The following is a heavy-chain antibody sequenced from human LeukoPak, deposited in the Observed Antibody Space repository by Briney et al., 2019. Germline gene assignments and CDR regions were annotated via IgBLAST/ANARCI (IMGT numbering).Heavy chain of an antibody. D-gene: IGHD4-11*01. V-gene: IGHV3-33*05. CDR1: GFTFSSYG. J-gene: IGHJ6*04. Sequence: GGSLRLSCEASGFTFSSYGMHWARQAPGRGLEWVALISYDGSNKNYADSVKGRFIISRDDSKNTLYLQMSSLRAEDTAVYYCARKQLPLYYFYYGMDVWGRGTTVTVSS. CDR3: ARKQLPLYYFYYGMDV. CDR2: ISYDGSNK.